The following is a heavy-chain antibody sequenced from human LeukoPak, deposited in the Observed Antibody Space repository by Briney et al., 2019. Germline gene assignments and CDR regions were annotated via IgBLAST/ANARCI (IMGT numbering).Heavy chain of an antibody. V-gene: IGHV1-18*01. J-gene: IGHJ6*03. Sequence: ASVKVPCKASGYTFTSYGISWVRQAPGQGLEWMGWISAYNGNTNYAQKLQGRVTMTTDTSTSTAYMELRSLRSDDTAVYYCARAKGDYDFWSGYYRAYYYYYMDVWGKGTTVTVSS. CDR1: GYTFTSYG. CDR3: ARAKGDYDFWSGYYRAYYYYYMDV. D-gene: IGHD3-3*01. CDR2: ISAYNGNT.